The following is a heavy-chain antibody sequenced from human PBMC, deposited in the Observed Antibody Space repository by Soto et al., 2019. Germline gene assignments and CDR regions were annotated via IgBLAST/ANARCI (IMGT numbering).Heavy chain of an antibody. CDR2: IYYSGST. CDR1: GGSISSSSYY. Sequence: SETLSLTXTVSGGSISSSSYYWGWIRQPPGKGLEWIGSIYYSGSTYYNPSLKSRVTISVDTSKNQFSLKLSSVTAADTAVYYCAKTDTAMVIIDYWGQGTLVTVSS. V-gene: IGHV4-39*01. J-gene: IGHJ4*02. CDR3: AKTDTAMVIIDY. D-gene: IGHD5-18*01.